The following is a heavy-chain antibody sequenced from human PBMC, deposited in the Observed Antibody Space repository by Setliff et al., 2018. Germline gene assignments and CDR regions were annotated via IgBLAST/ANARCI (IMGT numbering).Heavy chain of an antibody. CDR2: IYTSGST. D-gene: IGHD1-26*01. CDR3: ARDGSGSYQGTDAFDI. J-gene: IGHJ3*02. V-gene: IGHV4-61*09. CDR1: GGSISSGSYY. Sequence: SETLSLTCTVSGGSISSGSYYWSWIRQPAGKGLEWTGHIYTSGSTNYNPSLKSRVTISVDTSKNQFSLKLSSVTAADTAVYYCARDGSGSYQGTDAFDIWGQGTMVTVSS.